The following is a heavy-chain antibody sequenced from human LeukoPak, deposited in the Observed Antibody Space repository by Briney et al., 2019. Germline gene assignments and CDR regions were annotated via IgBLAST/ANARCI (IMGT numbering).Heavy chain of an antibody. CDR1: GGSISSGGYY. CDR2: IYYSGST. V-gene: IGHV4-31*03. J-gene: IGHJ2*01. D-gene: IGHD5-24*01. Sequence: SQTLSLTCTVSGGSISSGGYYWSWIRQHPGKGLEWVGYIYYSGSTYYNPSLKSRVTISVDTSKNQFSLKLSSVTAADTAVYYCARTLDGYNFSSWYFDLWGRGTLVTVSS. CDR3: ARTLDGYNFSSWYFDL.